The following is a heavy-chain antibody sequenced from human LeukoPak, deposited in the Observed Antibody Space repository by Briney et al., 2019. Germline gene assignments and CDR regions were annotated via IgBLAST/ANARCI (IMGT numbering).Heavy chain of an antibody. V-gene: IGHV4-38-2*02. CDR2: IYHSGRT. CDR3: ARGYYDSSGYYSRGEFDY. Sequence: SETLSLTCTVSGYSISSGYYWGWIRQPPGKGPEWIGSIYHSGRTYYNPSLKSRVTISVDTSKNQFSLKLSSVTAADTAVYYCARGYYDSSGYYSRGEFDYWGQGTLVTVSS. J-gene: IGHJ4*02. CDR1: GYSISSGYY. D-gene: IGHD3-22*01.